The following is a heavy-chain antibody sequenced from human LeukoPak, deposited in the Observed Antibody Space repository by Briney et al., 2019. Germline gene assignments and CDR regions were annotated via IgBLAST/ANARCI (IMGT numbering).Heavy chain of an antibody. V-gene: IGHV4-39*01. CDR3: ARRSDSGSDDGEDYFDY. CDR2: MYYDGSS. D-gene: IGHD1-26*01. J-gene: IGHJ4*02. Sequence: SETLSLACTVSGGSINSGTFYWGWIRQPPGKGLEWIGSMYYDGSSYYNPSLKSRVTTSVDTSKNQFSLKLTSVTAADTAVYFCARRSDSGSDDGEDYFDYWGQGTLVTVSS. CDR1: GGSINSGTFY.